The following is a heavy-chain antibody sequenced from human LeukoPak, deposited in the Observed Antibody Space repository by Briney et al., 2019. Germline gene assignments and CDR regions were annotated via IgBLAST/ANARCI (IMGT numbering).Heavy chain of an antibody. D-gene: IGHD6-13*01. Sequence: PGGSLRLSCVASGFTFSRHGMNWVRQAPGKGLEWVAVISYDGSNKYYADSVKGRFTISRDNSKNTLYLQMNSLRTEDTAVYYCAKGVSSSWSNDAFDIWGQGTMVTVSS. CDR1: GFTFSRHG. CDR2: ISYDGSNK. V-gene: IGHV3-30*18. J-gene: IGHJ3*02. CDR3: AKGVSSSWSNDAFDI.